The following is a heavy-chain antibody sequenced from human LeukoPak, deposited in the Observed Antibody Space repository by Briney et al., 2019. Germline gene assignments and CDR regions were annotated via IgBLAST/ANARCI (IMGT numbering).Heavy chain of an antibody. Sequence: GGSLRLSCAASGFTFSNYWMHWVRQAPGKGLVWVSRINSDGSSRNYADSVKGRFTISRDNAKNTLYLQMNSLRAEDTAMYYCARQGELGIAAAGSWNWFDPWGQGTLVTVSS. J-gene: IGHJ5*02. CDR3: ARQGELGIAAAGSWNWFDP. V-gene: IGHV3-74*01. CDR1: GFTFSNYW. D-gene: IGHD6-13*01. CDR2: INSDGSSR.